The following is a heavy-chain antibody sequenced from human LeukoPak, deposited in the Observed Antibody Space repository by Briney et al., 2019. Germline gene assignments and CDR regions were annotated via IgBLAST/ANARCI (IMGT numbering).Heavy chain of an antibody. CDR1: GDSVSSNSAA. V-gene: IGHV6-1*01. J-gene: IGHJ4*02. Sequence: SQTLSLTCAISGDSVSSNSAAWNWIRQSPSRGLEWLGRTYYRSKWYNDYAVSVKSRITISPDTSKNQFSLQLNSVTPEDTAVYYCARNAGYSSSWYVGGGSYFDYWGQGTLVTVSS. CDR2: TYYRSKWYN. CDR3: ARNAGYSSSWYVGGGSYFDY. D-gene: IGHD6-13*01.